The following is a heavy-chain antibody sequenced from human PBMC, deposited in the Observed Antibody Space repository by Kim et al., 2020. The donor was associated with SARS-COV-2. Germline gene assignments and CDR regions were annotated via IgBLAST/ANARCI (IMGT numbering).Heavy chain of an antibody. Sequence: SETLSLTCTVSGGSISSSSYYWGWIRQPPGKGLEWIGSIYYSGSTYYNLSLKSRVTISVDTSKNQFSLKLSSVTAADTAVYYCARADPRYYDYVWGPPAENWFDPWGQGTLVTVSS. D-gene: IGHD3-16*01. V-gene: IGHV4-39*07. CDR3: ARADPRYYDYVWGPPAENWFDP. CDR1: GGSISSSSYY. CDR2: IYYSGST. J-gene: IGHJ5*02.